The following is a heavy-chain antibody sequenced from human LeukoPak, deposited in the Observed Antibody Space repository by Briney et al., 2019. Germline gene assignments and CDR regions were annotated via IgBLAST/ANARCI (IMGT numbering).Heavy chain of an antibody. D-gene: IGHD6-6*01. CDR2: ISSSTIYT. Sequence: GGSLRLSCAASGFTFSDYYMNWIRQAPGKGLEWVSSISSSTIYTDYADSVKGRFTVSRDNSKNTLYLHMNSLRAEDTAVYYCSRGGRSSSSSGTTYYHYGLDVWDQGTTVTVSS. CDR3: SRGGRSSSSSGTTYYHYGLDV. J-gene: IGHJ6*02. CDR1: GFTFSDYY. V-gene: IGHV3-11*06.